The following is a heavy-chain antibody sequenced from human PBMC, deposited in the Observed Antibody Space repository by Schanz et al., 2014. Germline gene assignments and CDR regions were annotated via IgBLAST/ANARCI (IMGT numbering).Heavy chain of an antibody. CDR2: ISGSGGST. CDR1: GFTFSSYG. CDR3: AKDLGVDCGDGCFNWYFDL. V-gene: IGHV3-23*04. D-gene: IGHD2-21*02. J-gene: IGHJ2*01. Sequence: VQLVESGGGVVQPGRSLRLSCAASGFTFSSYGMHWVRQAPGKGLEWVSAISGSGGSTYYADSVKGRFTISRDNSKNTLYLQMNSLRAEDTAVYFCAKDLGVDCGDGCFNWYFDLWGRGTLVTVSS.